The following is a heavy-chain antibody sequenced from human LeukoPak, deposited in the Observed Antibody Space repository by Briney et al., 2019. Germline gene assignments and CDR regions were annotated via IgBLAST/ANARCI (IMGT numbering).Heavy chain of an antibody. CDR2: INPSGGST. Sequence: ASVKVSCKASGYTFTSYYMHWVRQAPGQGLEWMGIINPSGGSTSYAQKFQGRVTMTRDTSTSTVYMQLSSQRSEDTAVYYCARDGLGSSSWSYYYGMDVWGQGTTVTVSS. V-gene: IGHV1-46*01. D-gene: IGHD6-13*01. CDR3: ARDGLGSSSWSYYYGMDV. CDR1: GYTFTSYY. J-gene: IGHJ6*02.